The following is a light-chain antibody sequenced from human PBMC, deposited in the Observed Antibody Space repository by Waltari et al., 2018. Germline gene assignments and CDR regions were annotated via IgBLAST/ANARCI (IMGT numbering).Light chain of an antibody. J-gene: IGLJ3*02. CDR2: SNN. V-gene: IGLV1-44*01. CDR1: SSNIGTHT. Sequence: QSVLTQPPSASGTPGQRVTIPCSGSSSNIGTHTVNWYQQLPGTAPKLLIYSNNQRPSGVPDRFSGSKSGTSASLAISGLQSEVEADYYCAAWDDSLNGWVFGGGTKLTVL. CDR3: AAWDDSLNGWV.